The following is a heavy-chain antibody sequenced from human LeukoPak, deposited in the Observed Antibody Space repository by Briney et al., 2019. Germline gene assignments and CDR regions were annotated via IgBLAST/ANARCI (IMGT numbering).Heavy chain of an antibody. CDR1: GFTFSSFG. CDR2: IWYDASNK. V-gene: IGHV3-33*01. D-gene: IGHD1-26*01. CDR3: VRGVGVSRFNYFDP. J-gene: IGHJ5*02. Sequence: PGGSLRLSCAASGFTFSSFGMHWVRQAPGKGLEWVAVIWYDASNKYYADSVKGRFTISRGNSKNTLYLQMNSLRDDDTAVYYCVRGVGVSRFNYFDPWGQGTLVTVSS.